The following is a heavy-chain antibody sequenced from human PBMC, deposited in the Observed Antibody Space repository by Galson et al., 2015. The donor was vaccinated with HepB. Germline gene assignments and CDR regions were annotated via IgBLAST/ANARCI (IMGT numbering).Heavy chain of an antibody. CDR3: AIVIASWDHYGLDV. V-gene: IGHV1-69*06. Sequence: SVKVSCKASGGPFSNCALSWVRQAPGQGLEWMGGIVPAVGTANYAQNFQGRVKITADKSTTTVHMELSSLRSDDTAKYYCAIVIASWDHYGLDVWGQGTTVAVSS. CDR1: GGPFSNCA. J-gene: IGHJ6*02. D-gene: IGHD3/OR15-3a*01. CDR2: IVPAVGTA.